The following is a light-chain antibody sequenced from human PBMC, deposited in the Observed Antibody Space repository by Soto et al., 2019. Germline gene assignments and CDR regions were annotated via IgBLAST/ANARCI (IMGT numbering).Light chain of an antibody. Sequence: QSVLTQPASVSASPGQSITISCTGTSTDIGAYKFVSWYQQHPGKAPKLMIYDVTSRPSGVSNRFSGSKSSNTASLIISGLQAEDEADYYCFSYTSFNTYVFGTGTKLTVL. V-gene: IGLV2-14*03. CDR3: FSYTSFNTYV. CDR2: DVT. J-gene: IGLJ1*01. CDR1: STDIGAYKF.